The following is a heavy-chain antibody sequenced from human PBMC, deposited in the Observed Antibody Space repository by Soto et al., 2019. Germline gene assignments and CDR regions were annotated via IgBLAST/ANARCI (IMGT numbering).Heavy chain of an antibody. J-gene: IGHJ6*02. CDR1: GYTFTSYD. CDR2: MNPNSGNT. V-gene: IGHV1-8*01. Sequence: ASVKVSCKASGYTFTSYDINWVQQATGQGLEWMGWMNPNSGNTGFAQKFQGRVTMTRNTSISTAYMELSSLRSEDTAVYYCARDRGLYYDLWSGSFYGMDVWGQGTTVTVSS. CDR3: ARDRGLYYDLWSGSFYGMDV. D-gene: IGHD3-3*01.